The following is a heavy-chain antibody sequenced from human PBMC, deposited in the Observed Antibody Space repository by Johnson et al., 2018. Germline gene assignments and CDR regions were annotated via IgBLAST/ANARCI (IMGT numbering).Heavy chain of an antibody. D-gene: IGHD3-22*01. CDR1: GFTYSAYS. CDR2: IYSGGST. J-gene: IGHJ6*02. V-gene: IGHV3-53*01. Sequence: VQLQESGGGLVQPGGSLRLSCAASGFTYSAYSMHWVRQAPGKGLEWVSVIYSGGSTYYADSVKGRFTISRDNSKNTDYLQMNGLRAEDTAVYYCTRDIKDASTMIGGLEVWVQGTTVTVSS. CDR3: TRDIKDASTMIGGLEV.